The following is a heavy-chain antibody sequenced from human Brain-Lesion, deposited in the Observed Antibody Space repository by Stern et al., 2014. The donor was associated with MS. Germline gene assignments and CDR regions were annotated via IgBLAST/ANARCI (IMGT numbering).Heavy chain of an antibody. V-gene: IGHV1-69*06. CDR3: AKDGPALVTNWFDP. CDR1: GGTFGTYP. CDR2: IIPIFSSP. D-gene: IGHD5-18*01. Sequence: VQLVESGPEVKKPGSSVQVSCKASGGTFGTYPITWLRQAPGQGLEWMGRIIPIFSSPNYAQKFQGRVTITADRSTTTVYMKLSSLKSDDAAVYYCAKDGPALVTNWFDPWGRGTLVTVSS. J-gene: IGHJ5*02.